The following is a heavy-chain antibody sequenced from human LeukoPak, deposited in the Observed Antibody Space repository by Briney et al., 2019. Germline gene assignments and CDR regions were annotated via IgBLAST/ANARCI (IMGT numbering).Heavy chain of an antibody. V-gene: IGHV3-11*06. CDR1: GFTFSDYY. D-gene: IGHD1-26*01. Sequence: GGSLRLSCAASGFTFSDYYMSWIRQAPGKGLEWVSSISSTSSYIYYADSVKGRFTISRDNAKNSLYLQMNSLRVEDTAVYYCARPLVGATYYFDYWGQGTLVTVSS. CDR3: ARPLVGATYYFDY. CDR2: ISSTSSYI. J-gene: IGHJ4*02.